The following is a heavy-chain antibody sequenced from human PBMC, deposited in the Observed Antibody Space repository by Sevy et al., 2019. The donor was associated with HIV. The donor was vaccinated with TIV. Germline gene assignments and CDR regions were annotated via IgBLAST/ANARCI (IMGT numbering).Heavy chain of an antibody. V-gene: IGHV3-23*01. Sequence: GGSLRLSCAASGFTFSSYAMSWVRQAPGKGLEWVSAISGSGGSTYYADSMKGRFTISRDNSKNTVSLQMNSLRVEDPARDYCAKDRGSSWSFNWFDPWGQGTLVTVSSGWTFCHCDYYYSYYMDVWGKGTTVTVSS. D-gene: IGHD6-13*01. CDR1: GFTFSSYA. CDR3: AKDRGSSWSFNWFDPWGQGTLVTVSSGWTFCHCDYYYSYYMDV. CDR2: ISGSGGST. J-gene: IGHJ6*03.